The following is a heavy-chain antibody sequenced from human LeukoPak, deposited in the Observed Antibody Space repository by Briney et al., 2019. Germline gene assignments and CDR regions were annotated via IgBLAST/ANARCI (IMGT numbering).Heavy chain of an antibody. CDR3: SRTDYYYDSSGLEYLQR. V-gene: IGHV3-53*01. CDR2: IYSDGGA. D-gene: IGHD3-22*01. Sequence: PGGSLRLSCAASGFSSRDNYMSWVRQAPGKGLEWVSVIYSDGGAYYAGSVKGRFTLSRDSSKNTVDLQMNSLRAEDTAFYYCSRTDYYYDSSGLEYLQRWGQGTLVIVSS. J-gene: IGHJ1*01. CDR1: GFSSRDNY.